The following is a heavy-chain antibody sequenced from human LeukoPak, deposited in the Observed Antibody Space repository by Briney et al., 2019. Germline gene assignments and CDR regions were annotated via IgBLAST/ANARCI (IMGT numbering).Heavy chain of an antibody. J-gene: IGHJ5*02. D-gene: IGHD3-22*01. CDR2: INHSGST. V-gene: IGHV4-34*01. CDR3: AREPRDSSGYYDWFDP. Sequence: PSETLSLTCAVYGGSFSGYYWSWIRQPPGKGLEWIGEINHSGSTNYNPSLKSRVTISVDTSKNQFSLKLSSVTAADTAVYYCAREPRDSSGYYDWFDPWGQGTLVTVSS. CDR1: GGSFSGYY.